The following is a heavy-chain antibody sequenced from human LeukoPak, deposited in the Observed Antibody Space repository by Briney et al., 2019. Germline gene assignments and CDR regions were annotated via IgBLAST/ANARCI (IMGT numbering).Heavy chain of an antibody. J-gene: IGHJ6*02. Sequence: PSETLSLTCIVSGGSIRSYYWSWIRQPPGKGLEWIGYIYYSGSTNYNPSLKSRVTISVDTSKNQFSLKLSSVTAADTAVYYCARLTGATPYYYYYGMDVWGQGTTVTVSS. V-gene: IGHV4-59*01. CDR3: ARLTGATPYYYYYGMDV. CDR1: GGSIRSYY. D-gene: IGHD3-10*01. CDR2: IYYSGST.